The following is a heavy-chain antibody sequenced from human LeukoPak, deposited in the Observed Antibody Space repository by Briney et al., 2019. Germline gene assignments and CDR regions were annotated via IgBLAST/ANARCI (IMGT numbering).Heavy chain of an antibody. CDR3: ARRSAGIAGGPGFDP. J-gene: IGHJ5*02. CDR2: IHSSGST. Sequence: KPPETLSLTCTVSGGSINSFYWSWIRQPPGKGLEWIGYIHSSGSTNYNPSLKSRVTISVDTSKNQVSLKLSSVTAADTAVYYCARRSAGIAGGPGFDPWGQGTLVTVSS. CDR1: GGSINSFY. D-gene: IGHD6-13*01. V-gene: IGHV4-4*09.